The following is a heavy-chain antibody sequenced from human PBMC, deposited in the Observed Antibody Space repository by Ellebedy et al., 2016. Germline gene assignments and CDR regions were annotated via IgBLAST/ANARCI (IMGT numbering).Heavy chain of an antibody. D-gene: IGHD3-10*01. CDR1: GFALTTSA. CDR2: IVLAGGHT. V-gene: IGHV1-58*01. CDR3: AADMRWFGEPRGDV. J-gene: IGHJ6*02. Sequence: SVKVSCKASGFALTTSAVQWVRQSRGQRPDYIGWIVLAGGHTNYAQKFQERVTITRDMSTSTIYLDLSSLTSEDTAVYYCAADMRWFGEPRGDVWGQGTTVIVSS.